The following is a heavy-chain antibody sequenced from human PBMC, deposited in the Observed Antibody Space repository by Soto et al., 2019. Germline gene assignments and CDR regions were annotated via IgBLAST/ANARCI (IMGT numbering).Heavy chain of an antibody. CDR3: ARGRGVVIPAGTPDAFDV. J-gene: IGHJ3*01. CDR1: GYTFNKYG. D-gene: IGHD6-13*01. CDR2: ISAFNDYT. V-gene: IGHV1-18*01. Sequence: QAKLVQSGGEVKRPGASVKVSCKASGYTFNKYGFNWVRQAPGQGLEWMGRISAFNDYTNLAQKFQGRITLTTDASTNTAYMELQILRSDDTAMYYCARGRGVVIPAGTPDAFDVWGQGTMVTVSS.